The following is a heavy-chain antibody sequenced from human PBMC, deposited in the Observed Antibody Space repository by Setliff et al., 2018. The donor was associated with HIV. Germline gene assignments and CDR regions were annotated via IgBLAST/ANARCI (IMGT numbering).Heavy chain of an antibody. Sequence: QPGGSLRLSCAASGFAFSSHQMSWVRQAPGKGLEWVAKIRQDGTDKYYVDSVKGRFTISRDNSKNTVYLQMNSLRAEDTAEYYCAKELAASGLGYFDSWGRGILVTVSS. CDR3: AKELAASGLGYFDS. CDR2: IRQDGTDK. J-gene: IGHJ4*02. V-gene: IGHV3-7*03. D-gene: IGHD3-10*01. CDR1: GFAFSSHQ.